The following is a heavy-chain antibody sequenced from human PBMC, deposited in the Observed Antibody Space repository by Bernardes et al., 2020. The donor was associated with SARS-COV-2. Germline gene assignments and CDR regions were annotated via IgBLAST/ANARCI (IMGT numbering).Heavy chain of an antibody. D-gene: IGHD5-12*01. CDR3: VKDPLRYNGWFGLDV. V-gene: IGHV3-23*01. J-gene: IGHJ6*02. CDR1: ELSFRNFA. Sequence: GGSLRLSCAASELSFRNFAMTWVRQAPGKGLEWVSTISISGVDTYYADSVKGRFTISRDNYKEKLYLEMNSLRVDDTAEYYCVKDPLRYNGWFGLDVWGQGTTVTVS. CDR2: ISISGVDT.